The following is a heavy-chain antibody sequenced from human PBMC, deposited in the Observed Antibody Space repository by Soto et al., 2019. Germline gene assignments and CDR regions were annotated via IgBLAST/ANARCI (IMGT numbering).Heavy chain of an antibody. J-gene: IGHJ6*02. CDR2: INPNSGGT. CDR1: GYTFTGYY. Sequence: ASVKVSCKASGYTFTGYYMHWVRQAPGQGLEWMGWINPNSGGTNYAQKFQGRVTMTRDTSISTAYMELSRLRSDDTAVYYCARDWYYYDSSGSIGDYYYYYYGMDVWGQGTTVTVSS. V-gene: IGHV1-2*02. D-gene: IGHD3-22*01. CDR3: ARDWYYYDSSGSIGDYYYYYYGMDV.